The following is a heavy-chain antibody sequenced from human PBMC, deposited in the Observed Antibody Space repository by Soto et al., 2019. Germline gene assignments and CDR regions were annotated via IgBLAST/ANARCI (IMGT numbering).Heavy chain of an antibody. Sequence: SSETLSLTCTVSGGSISSSSYYWGWIRQPPGKGLEWIGSIYYSGSTYYNPSLKSRVTISVDTSKNQFSLKLSSVTAADTAVYYCAKLSRDGYKSSVPFDYWGQGTLVTVSS. D-gene: IGHD5-12*01. CDR2: IYYSGST. V-gene: IGHV4-39*01. J-gene: IGHJ4*02. CDR3: AKLSRDGYKSSVPFDY. CDR1: GGSISSSSYY.